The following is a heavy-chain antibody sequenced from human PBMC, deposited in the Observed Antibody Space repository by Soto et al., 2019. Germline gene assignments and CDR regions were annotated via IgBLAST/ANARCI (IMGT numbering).Heavy chain of an antibody. D-gene: IGHD6-19*01. CDR2: IYYSGST. V-gene: IGHV4-39*01. CDR1: GGSISSSNYY. CDR3: ARRGFSSGWSYYFDY. Sequence: QLQLQESGPGLVKPSETLSLTCTVSGGSISSSNYYWGWIRQPPGKGLEWIGNIYYSGSTYYNPSLKSRVTISVDTSKNQFSLKLSSVTAADTAVYYCARRGFSSGWSYYFDYWGQGTLVTVSS. J-gene: IGHJ4*02.